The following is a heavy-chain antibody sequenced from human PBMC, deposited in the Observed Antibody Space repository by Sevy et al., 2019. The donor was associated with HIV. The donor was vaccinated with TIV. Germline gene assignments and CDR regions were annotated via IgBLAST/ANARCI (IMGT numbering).Heavy chain of an antibody. J-gene: IGHJ6*02. CDR2: IYYSGTT. CDR1: GGSISSGDSY. V-gene: IGHV4-31*03. D-gene: IGHD3-10*01. CDR3: ARGLSTKKMVPGLIKNSYYGLDV. Sequence: SETLSLTCSVSGGSISSGDSYWTWIRQHPGKGLEWTGYIYYSGTTYYNPSLKSRLTISLDTSNNQFSLKLNSVTAADTAVYYCARGLSTKKMVPGLIKNSYYGLDVWGQGTTVTVSS.